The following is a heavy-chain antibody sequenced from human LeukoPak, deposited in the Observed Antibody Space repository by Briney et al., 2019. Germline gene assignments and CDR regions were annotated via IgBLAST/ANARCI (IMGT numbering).Heavy chain of an antibody. CDR1: GFTFSDYY. CDR2: ISSSGSTI. D-gene: IGHD2-2*01. CDR3: ASIPSKAAARYYFYMDV. J-gene: IGHJ6*03. V-gene: IGHV3-11*04. Sequence: GGSLRLSCAASGFTFSDYYMSWIRQAPGKGLEWVSYISSSGSTIYYADSVKGRFTISRDNAKNSLYLQMNSLRAEDTAVYYCASIPSKAAARYYFYMDVWGKGTTVTVSS.